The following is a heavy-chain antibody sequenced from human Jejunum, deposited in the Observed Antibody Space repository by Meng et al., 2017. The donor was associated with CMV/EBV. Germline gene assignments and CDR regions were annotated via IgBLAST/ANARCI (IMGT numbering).Heavy chain of an antibody. V-gene: IGHV1-69*12. CDR1: GGSVNNYA. J-gene: IGHJ4*02. Sequence: QGQVMQAGAEVKEAGSSKEVSCKSSGGSVNNYAFNWVRQAPGQGLEWMGGIIAIFKTPNYAQKFQGRLTITADESTGTSYMELTSLTSEDTAVYYCARGFLNGYQPFDYWGQGTLVTVSS. CDR3: ARGFLNGYQPFDY. D-gene: IGHD5-24*01. CDR2: IIAIFKTP.